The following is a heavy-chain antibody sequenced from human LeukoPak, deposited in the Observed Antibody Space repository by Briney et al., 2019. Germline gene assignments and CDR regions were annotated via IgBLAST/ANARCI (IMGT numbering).Heavy chain of an antibody. CDR1: GFTFSTSW. Sequence: GGSLRLSCAASGFTFSTSWMTWVRQAPGKGLEWVANIKQDGSDKYYMDSVKGRFTISRDNSKNTLYLQMNSLRAEDTGVYYCAMPTSPFYYYGMDVWGQGTTVTVSS. J-gene: IGHJ6*02. CDR3: AMPTSPFYYYGMDV. CDR2: IKQDGSDK. D-gene: IGHD6-6*01. V-gene: IGHV3-7*01.